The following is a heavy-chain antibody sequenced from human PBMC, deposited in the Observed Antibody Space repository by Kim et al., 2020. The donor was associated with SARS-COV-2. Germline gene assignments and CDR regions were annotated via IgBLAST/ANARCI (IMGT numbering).Heavy chain of an antibody. D-gene: IGHD6-19*01. CDR3: AREPADLAVPVGHLDY. J-gene: IGHJ4*02. CDR2: INPNSGGT. CDR1: GYTFTGYY. Sequence: ASVKVSCKASGYTFTGYYMHWVRQAPGQGLEWMGWINPNSGGTNYAQKFQGWITMTRDTSISTAYMELSRLRSDDTAVYYCAREPADLAVPVGHLDYWGQGTLVTVSS. V-gene: IGHV1-2*04.